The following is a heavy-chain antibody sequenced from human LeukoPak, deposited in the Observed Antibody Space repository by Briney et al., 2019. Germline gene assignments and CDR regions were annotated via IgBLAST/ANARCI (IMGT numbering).Heavy chain of an antibody. D-gene: IGHD3-16*02. V-gene: IGHV3-15*01. CDR2: IKSKTDGGTT. CDR1: GVSFTDAW. J-gene: IGHJ5*02. Sequence: PGGSLRLSCVASGVSFTDAWRAWVRQAPGKVLEWFGRIKSKTDGGTTGYAAHVQGRFTISRDDSKNMLYLQMNRLKTEDTALYYCTTGLRSWGQGALVTVSS. CDR3: TTGLRS.